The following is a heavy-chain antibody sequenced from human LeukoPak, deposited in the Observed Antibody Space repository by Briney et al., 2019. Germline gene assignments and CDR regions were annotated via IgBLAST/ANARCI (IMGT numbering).Heavy chain of an antibody. V-gene: IGHV3-7*01. J-gene: IGHJ6*02. CDR1: GFTFSSYW. Sequence: GGSLRLSCAASGFTFSSYWMSWVRQAPGKGLEWVANIKQDGSEKYYVDSVKGRFTISRDNAKNSLYLQINSLRAEDTAVYYCARHLSSSWYAYYYYYGMDVWGQGTTVTVSS. CDR3: ARHLSSSWYAYYYYYGMDV. D-gene: IGHD6-13*01. CDR2: IKQDGSEK.